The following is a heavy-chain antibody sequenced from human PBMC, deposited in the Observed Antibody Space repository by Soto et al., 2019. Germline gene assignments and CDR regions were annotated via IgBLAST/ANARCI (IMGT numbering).Heavy chain of an antibody. J-gene: IGHJ6*02. Sequence: QVRLEESGPGLVKPSETLSLICSVSGGSVNNANYFWNWIRHHPENGLEWIGYIYYSWSTRYNPSFKTRATRSIDTSKNQFSLRLYSVAVADTAVYFCARDADYGGSRGGMDVWGRGTTVTVSS. CDR3: ARDADYGGSRGGMDV. V-gene: IGHV4-31*03. CDR1: GGSVNNANYF. D-gene: IGHD4-17*01. CDR2: IYYSWST.